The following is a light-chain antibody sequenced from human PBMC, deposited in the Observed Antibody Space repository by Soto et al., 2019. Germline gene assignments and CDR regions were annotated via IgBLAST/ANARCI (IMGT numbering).Light chain of an antibody. J-gene: IGLJ2*01. V-gene: IGLV1-40*01. CDR3: QSYDSSLSAVV. Sequence: QPVLTQPPSVSGAPGQRVTISCTGSSSNIGAGYDVHWYQQLPGTAPKVLIYGNSNRPSGVPDRFSGSKSGTSASLAITGLQAEDEADYYRQSYDSSLSAVVFGGGTKLTVL. CDR2: GNS. CDR1: SSNIGAGYD.